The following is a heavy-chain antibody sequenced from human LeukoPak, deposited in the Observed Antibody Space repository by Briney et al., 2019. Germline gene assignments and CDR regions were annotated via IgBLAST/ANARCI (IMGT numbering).Heavy chain of an antibody. CDR3: AKVSTSGYSLGSYFDY. J-gene: IGHJ4*02. D-gene: IGHD2-21*01. CDR2: ISWNSGSI. V-gene: IGHV3-9*01. CDR1: GFIFDDYA. Sequence: PGGSLRLSCAAFGFIFDDYAMHWVRHAPGKGLEWVSGISWNSGSIGYVDSVKGRFTISRDNAKNSLYLQMNSLRAEDTALYYCAKVSTSGYSLGSYFDYWGQGTLVTVSS.